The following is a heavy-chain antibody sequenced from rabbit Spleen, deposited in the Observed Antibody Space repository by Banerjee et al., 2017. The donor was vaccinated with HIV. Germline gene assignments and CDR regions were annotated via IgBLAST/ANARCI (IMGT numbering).Heavy chain of an antibody. J-gene: IGHJ6*01. D-gene: IGHD8-1*01. CDR3: ARDSGTSFSSYGMDL. CDR2: IDTGSSGFT. V-gene: IGHV1S45*01. Sequence: EQLEESGGGLVQPEGSLTLTCKASGFSFSDRDVMCWVRQAPGKGLEWIACIDTGSSGFTYFASWAKGRFTISKTSSTTVTLQVTSLTAADTATYFCARDSGTSFSSYGMDLWGPGTLVTVS. CDR1: GFSFSDRDV.